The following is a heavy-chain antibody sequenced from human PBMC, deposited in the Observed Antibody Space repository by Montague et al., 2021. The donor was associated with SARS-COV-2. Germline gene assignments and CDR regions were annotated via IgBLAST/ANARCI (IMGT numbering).Heavy chain of an antibody. D-gene: IGHD3-16*02. CDR1: GFTFSSYA. J-gene: IGHJ4*02. Sequence: SLRLSCAASGFTFSSYAMHWVRQAPGKGLEWVAVISYDGSNKYYSDSLNGRFTISRDNSKNTLYLQMNSLRAGDTAVYYCARDNYDYVWGSYRYIYWGQGTLVTVSS. CDR3: ARDNYDYVWGSYRYIY. CDR2: ISYDGSNK. V-gene: IGHV3-30*04.